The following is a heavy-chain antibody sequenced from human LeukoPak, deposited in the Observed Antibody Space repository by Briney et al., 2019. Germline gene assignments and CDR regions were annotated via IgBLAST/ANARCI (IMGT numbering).Heavy chain of an antibody. CDR3: ARGTFDSSGKNVFDI. Sequence: SETLSLTCAVYGGSFSGYYWSWIRQPPGKGLEWIGEINHSGSTNYNPSLKSRVTISADTSKNQFSLKLSSVTAADTALYYCARGTFDSSGKNVFDIWGQGTMVTVSS. D-gene: IGHD3-22*01. CDR2: INHSGST. J-gene: IGHJ3*02. V-gene: IGHV4-34*01. CDR1: GGSFSGYY.